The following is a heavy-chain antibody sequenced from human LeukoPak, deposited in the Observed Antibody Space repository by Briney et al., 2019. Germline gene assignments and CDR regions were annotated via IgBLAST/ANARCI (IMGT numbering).Heavy chain of an antibody. CDR2: IYYSGST. J-gene: IGHJ5*02. CDR3: ARVLLYAYYNWFDP. V-gene: IGHV4-31*03. D-gene: IGHD2-2*02. Sequence: SETLSLTCTVSGGSISSGGYSWSWIRQHPGKGLEWIGYIYYSGSTYYNPSLKSRVTISVDTSKNQFSLKLSSVTAADTAVYYCARVLLYAYYNWFDPWGQGTLVTVSS. CDR1: GGSISSGGYS.